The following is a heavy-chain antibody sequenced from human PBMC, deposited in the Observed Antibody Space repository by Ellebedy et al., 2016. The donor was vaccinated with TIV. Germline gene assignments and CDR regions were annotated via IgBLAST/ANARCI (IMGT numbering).Heavy chain of an antibody. D-gene: IGHD3-16*01. CDR1: GDTLSELS. Sequence: ASVKVSXXVSGDTLSELSVHWVRQSPGKGLEWMGGFAPEHSETMYSQNFQGRVTMTEDTSTGTAYMELSSLRSEDTAGYYCATGYDYTWGRLHDYWGQGTLVTVSS. CDR2: FAPEHSET. V-gene: IGHV1-24*01. CDR3: ATGYDYTWGRLHDY. J-gene: IGHJ4*02.